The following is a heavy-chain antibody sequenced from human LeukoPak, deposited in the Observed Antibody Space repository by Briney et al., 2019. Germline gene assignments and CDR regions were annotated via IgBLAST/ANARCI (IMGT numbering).Heavy chain of an antibody. CDR2: IKSKTDGGTT. J-gene: IGHJ3*02. V-gene: IGHV3-15*01. D-gene: IGHD3-22*01. Sequence: GGSLRLSCAASGFTFSNAWMSWVRQAPGKGLEWVGRIKSKTDGGTTDYAAPVKGRFTISRDDSKNTLYLQMSSLKTEDTAVYYCITRITMIVADDAFDIWGQGTMVTVSS. CDR3: ITRITMIVADDAFDI. CDR1: GFTFSNAW.